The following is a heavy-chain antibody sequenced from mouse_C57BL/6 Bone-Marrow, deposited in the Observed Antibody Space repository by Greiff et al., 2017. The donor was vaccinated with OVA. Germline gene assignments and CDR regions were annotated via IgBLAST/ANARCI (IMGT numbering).Heavy chain of an antibody. J-gene: IGHJ2*01. CDR2: IYPGNRDT. CDR1: GYTFTSYW. Sequence: EVQLQPSGTVLARPGASVQMSCKTSGYTFTSYWMHWVKPRPGQGLDWIGAIYPGNRDTSYNQKFKGKAKLTAVTSASTAYMELSSLTNEDSAVYYCTRHPIYYEYDVVDYWGQGTTLTVSS. D-gene: IGHD2-4*01. CDR3: TRHPIYYEYDVVDY. V-gene: IGHV1-5*01.